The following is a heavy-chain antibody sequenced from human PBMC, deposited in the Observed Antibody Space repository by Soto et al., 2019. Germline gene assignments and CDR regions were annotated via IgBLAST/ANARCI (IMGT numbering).Heavy chain of an antibody. V-gene: IGHV1-18*01. CDR3: ARDLNPVRTEGGDY. J-gene: IGHJ4*02. CDR1: GYTFPSYG. D-gene: IGHD1-1*01. CDR2: ISAYNGNT. Sequence: ASVQVSCKASGYTFPSYGIIWVRQAPGQGLEWMGWISAYNGNTNCAQKLQGRVTMTTDTSTSTAYMELRSLRSDDTAVYYCARDLNPVRTEGGDYWGQGTLVTVSS.